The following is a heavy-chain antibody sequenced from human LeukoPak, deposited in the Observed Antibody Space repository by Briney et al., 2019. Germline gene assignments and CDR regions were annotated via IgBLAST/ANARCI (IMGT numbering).Heavy chain of an antibody. Sequence: PSETLSLTCAVSGGSISSSNWWSWVRQPPGKGLEWIGEIYHSGSTNYNPSLKSRVTISVDKSKNQFSLKLSSVTAADTAVYYCARGTILWFGELFFDYWGQGTLVTVSS. CDR1: GGSISSSNW. CDR2: IYHSGST. CDR3: ARGTILWFGELFFDY. J-gene: IGHJ4*02. V-gene: IGHV4-4*02. D-gene: IGHD3-10*01.